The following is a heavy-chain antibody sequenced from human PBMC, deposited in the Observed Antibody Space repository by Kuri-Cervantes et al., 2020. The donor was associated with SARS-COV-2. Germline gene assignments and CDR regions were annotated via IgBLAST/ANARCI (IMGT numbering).Heavy chain of an antibody. CDR1: GFSVSGNY. CDR3: ARAKSVNYYYYYMDV. Sequence: ESLKISCAASGFSVSGNYMSWVRQPPGKGLEWIGEINHSGSTNYNPSLKSRVTISVDTSKNQFSLKLSSVTAADTAVYYCARAKSVNYYYYYMDVWGKGTTVTVSS. D-gene: IGHD3-10*01. J-gene: IGHJ6*03. CDR2: INHSGST. V-gene: IGHV4-34*01.